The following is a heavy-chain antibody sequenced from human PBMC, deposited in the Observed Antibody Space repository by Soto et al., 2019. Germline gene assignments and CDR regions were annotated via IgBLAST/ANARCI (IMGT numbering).Heavy chain of an antibody. V-gene: IGHV3-30-3*01. CDR1: GFTFSSYA. CDR3: ARERKASPRYFDY. CDR2: ISYAGSNK. Sequence: QVQLVESGGGVVQPGRSLRLSCAASGFTFSSYAMHWVRQAPGMGLEWVAVISYAGSNKYYEDSVKGRFHISRDNSKNTLDLQMNSRRAEDTAVYYGARERKASPRYFDYRVQGTLVTVSS. J-gene: IGHJ4*02. D-gene: IGHD2-21*01.